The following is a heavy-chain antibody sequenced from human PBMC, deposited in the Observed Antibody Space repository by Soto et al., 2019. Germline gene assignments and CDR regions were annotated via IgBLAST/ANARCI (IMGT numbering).Heavy chain of an antibody. D-gene: IGHD2-8*01. Sequence: QITLKESGPPLVKPTQTLTLTCTFSGFSFTTDGMGVGWIRQPPGKAMEWLALIYWDDDKRYSPSLKSRLTITTDASRNPAVLTLTNMDPADTATYCCAHLYWAAYGTRYYFDYWGQGTLVTASS. V-gene: IGHV2-5*02. CDR2: IYWDDDK. J-gene: IGHJ4*02. CDR1: GFSFTTDGMG. CDR3: AHLYWAAYGTRYYFDY.